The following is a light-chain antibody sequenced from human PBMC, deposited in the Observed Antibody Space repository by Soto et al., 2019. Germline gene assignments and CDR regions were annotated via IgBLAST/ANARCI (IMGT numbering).Light chain of an antibody. J-gene: IGLJ2*01. CDR2: RND. CDR3: AAWDDSLSAVG. V-gene: IGLV1-47*01. CDR1: SSNIGSNY. Sequence: QSVLTQPPSASGTPGPRVTISCSGSSSNIGSNYVYWYQQLPGSAPKLLIYRNDQRPSGVPDRFSASKSGTAASLAISGLRSEDEADYHCAAWDDSLSAVGFGGGTQLTVL.